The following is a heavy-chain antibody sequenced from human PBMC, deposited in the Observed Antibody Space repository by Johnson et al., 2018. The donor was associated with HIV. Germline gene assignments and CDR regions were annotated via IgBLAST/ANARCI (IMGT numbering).Heavy chain of an antibody. D-gene: IGHD6-13*01. Sequence: QVQLVESGGGVVQPGGSLRLSCAASGFTFSSYAMSWVRQAPGKGLEWVAVISYDGSNKYYADSVKGRFTISRDNSKNTLYLQMNSLRAEDTAVYYCARDLRIYSSSTIRGDAFDIWGQGTMVTVSS. CDR3: ARDLRIYSSSTIRGDAFDI. CDR1: GFTFSSYA. J-gene: IGHJ3*02. CDR2: ISYDGSNK. V-gene: IGHV3-30-3*01.